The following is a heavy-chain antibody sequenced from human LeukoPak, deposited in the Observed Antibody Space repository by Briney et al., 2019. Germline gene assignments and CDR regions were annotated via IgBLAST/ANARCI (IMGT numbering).Heavy chain of an antibody. CDR3: ARDDGWLRTGGPFFDY. Sequence: GGSLRLSCAASGFTFSSYAMHWVRQAPGKGLEWVAVISYDGSNKYYADSVKGRFTISRDNSKNTLYLQMNSLRAEDTAVYYCARDDGWLRTGGPFFDYWGQGTLVTVSS. D-gene: IGHD5-24*01. CDR2: ISYDGSNK. J-gene: IGHJ4*02. V-gene: IGHV3-30-3*01. CDR1: GFTFSSYA.